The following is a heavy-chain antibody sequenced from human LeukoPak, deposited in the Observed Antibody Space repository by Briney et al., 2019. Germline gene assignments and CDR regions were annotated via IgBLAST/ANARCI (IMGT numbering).Heavy chain of an antibody. CDR2: ISANNCNT. V-gene: IGHV1-18*01. D-gene: IGHD3-10*01. J-gene: IGHJ4*02. Sequence: GAAVKVSCKASGYTFSSHGITWVRQAPGQGLEWMGWISANNCNTNYAQKVQGRVTVTTVTSTSIAYMELRSLRSDDTAVYYCAREGTAGPYYFDYWGQGTLV. CDR3: AREGTAGPYYFDY. CDR1: GYTFSSHG.